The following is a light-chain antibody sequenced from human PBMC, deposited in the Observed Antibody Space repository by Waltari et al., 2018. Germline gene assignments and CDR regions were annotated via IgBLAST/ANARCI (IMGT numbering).Light chain of an antibody. CDR3: QQYDSPPFT. J-gene: IGKJ3*01. CDR1: QDISSW. Sequence: DIQMTQSPSSLSASVGDRVTITCRASQDISSWVAWYQQKPTKAPKLLIYKASTLQNGVPSSFSVSGSGTAFTLTISSLQSEDFATYFCQQYDSPPFTFGPGTTLDLK. CDR2: KAS. V-gene: IGKV1-12*01.